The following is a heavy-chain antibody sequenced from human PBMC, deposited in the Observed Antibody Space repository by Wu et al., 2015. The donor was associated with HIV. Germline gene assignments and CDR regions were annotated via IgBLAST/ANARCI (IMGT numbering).Heavy chain of an antibody. V-gene: IGHV1-18*01. J-gene: IGHJ3*02. CDR2: VSAYNGNT. Sequence: QVQLVQSGAEVKKPGASVKVSCKASGHTFTKYGMTWVRQAPGQGPEWMGWVSAYNGNTDYAQKFRGRVTLTTDTSTSTAYMELRSLRSDDTAVYYCAFSSGWNIGGVFDIWGQGTMVIVSS. CDR1: GHTFTKYG. D-gene: IGHD6-19*01. CDR3: AFSSGWNIGGVFDI.